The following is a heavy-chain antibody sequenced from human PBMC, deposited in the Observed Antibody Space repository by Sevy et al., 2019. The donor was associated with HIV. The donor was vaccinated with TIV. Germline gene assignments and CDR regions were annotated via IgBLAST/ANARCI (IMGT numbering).Heavy chain of an antibody. CDR2: FNPDSGYT. CDR1: GYTFTDYY. J-gene: IGHJ4*02. Sequence: ASVKVSCKAFGYTFTDYYIHWVRQAPGQGPEWMGWFNPDSGYTNYAQKFLGRVTMTRDTSSSTAYMDLSRLGSDDTAVYYCAREAVGASSTHFDYWGQGTLVTVSS. CDR3: AREAVGASSTHFDY. V-gene: IGHV1-2*02. D-gene: IGHD1-26*01.